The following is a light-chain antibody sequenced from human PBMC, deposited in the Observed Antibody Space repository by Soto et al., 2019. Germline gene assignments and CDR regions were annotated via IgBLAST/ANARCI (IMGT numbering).Light chain of an antibody. CDR1: QSISSSY. V-gene: IGKV3-20*01. CDR2: GAS. J-gene: IGKJ1*01. CDR3: QHYSSSPAWT. Sequence: VLTQSPGTLSLSPGERTTLSCRASQSISSSYLAWYQQKPGQAPRLLIYGASTRATGISDRFSGSGSGTDFTLTISRLEPEDSAAYYCQHYSSSPAWTFGHGTKVEI.